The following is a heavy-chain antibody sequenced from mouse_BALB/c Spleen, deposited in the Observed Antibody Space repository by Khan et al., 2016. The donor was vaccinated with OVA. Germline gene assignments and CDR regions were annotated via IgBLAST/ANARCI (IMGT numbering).Heavy chain of an antibody. CDR1: GYTFTGYN. Sequence: EVELVESGPELEKPGASVKISCKASGYTFTGYNMNWVKQSNGKSLEWIGNIDPYYGGISYNQKFKGKATLTVDKSSSTAYMQLKSLTSEDSAVYYCARSTWYFDVWGAGTTVTGSS. CDR2: IDPYYGGI. V-gene: IGHV1-39*01. CDR3: ARSTWYFDV. J-gene: IGHJ1*01.